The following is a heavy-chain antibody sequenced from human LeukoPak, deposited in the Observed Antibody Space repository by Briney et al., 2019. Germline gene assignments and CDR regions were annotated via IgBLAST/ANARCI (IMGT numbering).Heavy chain of an antibody. Sequence: GGSLRLSCAASGFTFSTYSMNWVRQAPGKGLQWVSYISSSSTYIYYAESVKGRFTISRDNAKNSLYLQMNSLRAEDTAVYYCARPYLYHFDYWGQGTLVTVSS. V-gene: IGHV3-21*01. D-gene: IGHD3-16*01. CDR1: GFTFSTYS. CDR3: ARPYLYHFDY. CDR2: ISSSSTYI. J-gene: IGHJ4*02.